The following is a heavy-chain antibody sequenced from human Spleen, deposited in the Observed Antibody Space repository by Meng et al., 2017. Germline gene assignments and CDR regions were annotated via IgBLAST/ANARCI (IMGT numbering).Heavy chain of an antibody. V-gene: IGHV4-34*01. CDR1: GGSSSNYY. Sequence: QVQLQQWGAGLLRPSETLSLTCDFNGGSSSNYYWTWIRQPPGKGLEWIGEVSHSGSTNYNPSLESRATISVDTSQNNLSLKLSSVTAADSAVYYCARGPTTMAHDFDYWGQGTLVTVSS. CDR2: VSHSGST. J-gene: IGHJ4*02. CDR3: ARGPTTMAHDFDY. D-gene: IGHD4-11*01.